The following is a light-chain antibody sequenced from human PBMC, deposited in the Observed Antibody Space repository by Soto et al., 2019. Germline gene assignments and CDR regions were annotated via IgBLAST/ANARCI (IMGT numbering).Light chain of an antibody. CDR2: GAS. Sequence: EIVMAQSPAILSVSPGESATISCRAGQSLTNTFLAWYQQKPGQAPRLLIYGASGRATGIPDRFSGSGSATDFTPTISRLEPEDFAVYYCQYSGSASGWTFGRGTKVDIK. V-gene: IGKV3-20*01. CDR1: QSLTNTF. J-gene: IGKJ1*01. CDR3: QYSGSASGWT.